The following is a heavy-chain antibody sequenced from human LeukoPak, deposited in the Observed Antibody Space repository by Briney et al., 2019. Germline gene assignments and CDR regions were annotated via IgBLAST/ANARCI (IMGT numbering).Heavy chain of an antibody. CDR2: IGTAGDT. D-gene: IGHD6-19*01. CDR3: ARSSGTGRGFDY. CDR1: GFTFSSYD. V-gene: IGHV3-13*01. J-gene: IGHJ4*02. Sequence: PGGSLRLSCAASGFTFSSYDMHWVRQATGKGLEWVSAIGTAGDTYYPRSVKGRFTISRENAKNSLYLQMNSLRAGDTAVYYCARSSGTGRGFDYWGQGTLVTVSS.